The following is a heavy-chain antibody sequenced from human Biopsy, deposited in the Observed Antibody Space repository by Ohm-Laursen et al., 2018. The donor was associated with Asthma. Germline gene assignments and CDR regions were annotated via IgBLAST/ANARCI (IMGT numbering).Heavy chain of an antibody. CDR2: IYSGGTS. J-gene: IGHJ4*02. CDR3: ARGDSSNWSHYYFDY. D-gene: IGHD3-22*01. V-gene: IGHV3-53*01. CDR1: GFAVSRDH. Sequence: SLRLSCAASGFAVSRDHMFWVRQAPGKGLEWVSVIYSGGTSHTADSVRGRFTISRDYSKNPLYLQMHSLGAEDTAVYYCARGDSSNWSHYYFDYWGQGTLVTVSS.